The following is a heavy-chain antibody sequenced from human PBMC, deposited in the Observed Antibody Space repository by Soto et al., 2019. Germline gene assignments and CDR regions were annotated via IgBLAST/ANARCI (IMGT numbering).Heavy chain of an antibody. Sequence: SVKVSCKASGGTFSTFGISWVRQAPGQGFEWMGGLLPFFGTARYSQKFEDRITITADESKNTVYMNLRSLTSEDTAMYYCARSAPMDAGDKYYYDFWGQGALVTVSS. V-gene: IGHV1-69*13. CDR3: ARSAPMDAGDKYYYDF. J-gene: IGHJ4*02. D-gene: IGHD4-17*01. CDR2: LLPFFGTA. CDR1: GGTFSTFG.